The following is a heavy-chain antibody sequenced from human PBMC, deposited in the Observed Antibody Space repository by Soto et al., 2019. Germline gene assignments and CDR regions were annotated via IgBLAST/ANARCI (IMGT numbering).Heavy chain of an antibody. J-gene: IGHJ4*02. Sequence: ASVKVSCKASGYTFTSYDINWVRQATGQGLEWMGWMNPNSGNTGYAQKFQGRVTMTRNTSISTAYMELSSLRSEDTAVYYCERAGVYDYIWGSYRSRDADYWGQGTLVTVSS. V-gene: IGHV1-8*01. CDR1: GYTFTSYD. CDR2: MNPNSGNT. CDR3: ERAGVYDYIWGSYRSRDADY. D-gene: IGHD3-16*02.